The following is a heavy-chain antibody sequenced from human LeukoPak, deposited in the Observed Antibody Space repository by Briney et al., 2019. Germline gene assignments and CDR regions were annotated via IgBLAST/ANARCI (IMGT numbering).Heavy chain of an antibody. Sequence: PSETLSLTXSVSGYSITSGYFWGWVRQPPRKGLEWIGNIYHSGSTYYNPSLKSRVTISVDTSKNHFSLKLTSIIAADTAVYYCAREFDYWGQGTLVTVSS. CDR1: GYSITSGYF. CDR3: AREFDY. CDR2: IYHSGST. V-gene: IGHV4-38-2*02. J-gene: IGHJ4*02.